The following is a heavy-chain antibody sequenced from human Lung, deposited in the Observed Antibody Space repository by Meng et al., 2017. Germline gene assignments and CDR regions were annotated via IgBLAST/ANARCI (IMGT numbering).Heavy chain of an antibody. V-gene: IGHV4-34*01. CDR3: ARGPTTMAHDFDY. Sequence: QVPLQHWGAVLLQPSEPLLPTFVVSGGSFIDYYWSWIRQPPGKGLEWIGEINHSGSTNYNPSLESRATISVGTSQNNLSLKLSSVTAADSAVYYCARGPTTMAHDFDYWGQGTLVTVSS. D-gene: IGHD4-11*01. CDR1: GGSFIDYY. J-gene: IGHJ4*02. CDR2: INHSGST.